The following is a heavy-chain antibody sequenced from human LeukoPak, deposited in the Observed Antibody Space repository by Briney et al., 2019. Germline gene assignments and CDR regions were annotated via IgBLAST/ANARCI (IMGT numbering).Heavy chain of an antibody. V-gene: IGHV1-69*13. CDR3: AREGNYDSSYTYDY. Sequence: SVKDSCMASGGTLISYAISSVRQAPGQGLEWMGGIIPIFGTANYAQKFQGRVTLTPDESTSTAYMEQSKLRSEGTAVYYFAREGNYDSSYTYDYWGEGTLVTVAS. D-gene: IGHD3-22*01. CDR1: GGTLISYA. CDR2: IIPIFGTA. J-gene: IGHJ4*02.